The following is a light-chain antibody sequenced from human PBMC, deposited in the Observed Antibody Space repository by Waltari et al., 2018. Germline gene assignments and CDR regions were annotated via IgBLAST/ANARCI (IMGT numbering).Light chain of an antibody. V-gene: IGLV1-47*01. CDR1: TSNIGGND. CDR3: ATWDDSLSGV. Sequence: QSVLTQPPSASGSPGQTITISCSGGTSNIGGNDVYWYQHLPGTAPKLLIYKNNRRPSGVSERFSGSKSVTSASLAISGLRSEDEAYYYCATWDDSLSGVFGGGTKLTVL. J-gene: IGLJ3*02. CDR2: KNN.